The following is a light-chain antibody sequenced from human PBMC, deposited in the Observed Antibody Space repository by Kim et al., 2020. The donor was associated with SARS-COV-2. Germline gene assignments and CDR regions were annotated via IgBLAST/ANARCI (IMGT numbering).Light chain of an antibody. V-gene: IGLV3-19*01. CDR3: NSRDSSGKHP. Sequence: SSELTQDPAVSVALGQTVRITCQGDSLRSYYASWYQQKPGQAPVLVIYGKNNRPSGIPDRFSGSSSGNTASLTITGAQAEDEADYYCNSRDSSGKHPFGG. J-gene: IGLJ3*02. CDR2: GKN. CDR1: SLRSYY.